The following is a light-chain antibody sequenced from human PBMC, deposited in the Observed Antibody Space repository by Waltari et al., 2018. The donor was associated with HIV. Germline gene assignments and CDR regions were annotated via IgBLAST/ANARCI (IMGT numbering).Light chain of an antibody. V-gene: IGLV3-19*01. J-gene: IGLJ2*01. CDR2: GKN. CDR3: NSRDSSGNPHVV. Sequence: SSELTQDPAVSVALGQTVRITCQGDSLRSYYASWYQQKPGQAPVLVIYGKNNRPSGIPDRCSGSSSGNTADLTITGDQAEDAAEYYCNSRDSSGNPHVVFGGGTKLTVL. CDR1: SLRSYY.